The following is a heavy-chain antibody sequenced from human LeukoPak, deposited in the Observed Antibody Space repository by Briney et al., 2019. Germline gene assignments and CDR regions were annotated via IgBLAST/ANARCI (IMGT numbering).Heavy chain of an antibody. CDR3: ARWAQRLDV. J-gene: IGHJ6*02. CDR1: GGSISSFY. V-gene: IGHV4-59*01. CDR2: IFYSGST. Sequence: SETLSLTCTVSGGSISSFYWSWIRQPPGKGLEWIGYIFYSGSTNYNPSLESRVTISVDTSKNQFSLKLSSVTAADTAVYYCARWAQRLDVWGQGATVTVSS.